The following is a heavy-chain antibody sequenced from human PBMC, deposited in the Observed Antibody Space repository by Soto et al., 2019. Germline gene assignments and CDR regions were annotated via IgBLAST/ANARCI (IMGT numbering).Heavy chain of an antibody. Sequence: PSETLSLTCTVSGGSISRYYWTWIRQPPGKGLEWIGYIYHSGDTDYNPSLKSRVTISLDTSKNQFSLDLSSVTAADTAVYYCARGSAYYLHNWFDPWGQGTLVTVSS. D-gene: IGHD3-22*01. CDR3: ARGSAYYLHNWFDP. CDR2: IYHSGDT. V-gene: IGHV4-59*01. CDR1: GGSISRYY. J-gene: IGHJ5*02.